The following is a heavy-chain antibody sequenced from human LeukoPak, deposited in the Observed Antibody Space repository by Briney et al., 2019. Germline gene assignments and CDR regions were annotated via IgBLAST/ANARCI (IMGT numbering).Heavy chain of an antibody. CDR3: ARRWLARDNGFDV. CDR2: IYPADSDT. J-gene: IGHJ3*01. Sequence: GESLKISCKGSGYSFSSYWIGWVRQMPGKGLEWMGIIYPADSDTRYRPSFQGQVTISADKSISTAYLQWSSLKASDTAMYYCARRWLARDNGFDVWGQGTMVTVSS. D-gene: IGHD5-18*01. V-gene: IGHV5-51*01. CDR1: GYSFSSYW.